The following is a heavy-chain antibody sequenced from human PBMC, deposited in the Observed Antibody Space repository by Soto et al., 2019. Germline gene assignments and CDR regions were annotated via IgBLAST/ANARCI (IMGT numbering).Heavy chain of an antibody. D-gene: IGHD2-21*02. CDR3: ARHPSDFWFDP. V-gene: IGHV4-39*01. J-gene: IGHJ5*02. Sequence: SETLSLTCAVSGGSISSSSYFWGWIRQPPGKGLEWIGSIYYSGSTYYNPSLKSRVTVSVDTSKNQFSLKLSSVTAADTAVYYCARHPSDFWFDPWGQGTLVTVSS. CDR1: GGSISSSSYF. CDR2: IYYSGST.